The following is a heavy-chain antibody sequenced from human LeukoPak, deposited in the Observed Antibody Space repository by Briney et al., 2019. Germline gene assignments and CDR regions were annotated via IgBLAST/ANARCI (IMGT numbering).Heavy chain of an antibody. CDR2: IDHRGSS. Sequence: PSETLSLTCAVHGESLSAYFWSWIRQVPGKGLEWIGEIDHRGSSNYNPPLKSRATVSVDTSKIHFSLSLTSVTAADTAVYYCATRSSTLAAARCFDDWGQGTVVTVSS. CDR3: ATRSSTLAAARCFDD. J-gene: IGHJ4*03. V-gene: IGHV4-34*01. D-gene: IGHD6-6*01. CDR1: GESLSAYF.